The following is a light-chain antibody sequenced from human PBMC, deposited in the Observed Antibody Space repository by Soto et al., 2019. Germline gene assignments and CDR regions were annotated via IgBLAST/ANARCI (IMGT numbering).Light chain of an antibody. V-gene: IGKV1-39*01. CDR1: QNINNY. CDR3: QQTYDMPRT. Sequence: QMTQSPYSLSASVGDRVTITCRASQNINNYLNWYQHKLGKAPNLLIYAASTLQRGVPSRFSGSGSGPEFTLTISNLQAEDVATDYCQQTYDMPRTFGPGTRV. J-gene: IGKJ1*01. CDR2: AAS.